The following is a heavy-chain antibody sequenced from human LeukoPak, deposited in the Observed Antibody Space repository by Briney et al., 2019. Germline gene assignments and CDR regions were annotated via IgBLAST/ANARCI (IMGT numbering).Heavy chain of an antibody. CDR2: INHSGST. CDR3: ARQRRGQWLVPHRTGFDY. D-gene: IGHD6-19*01. CDR1: GGSSSGYY. Sequence: SETLSLTCAVYGGSSSGYYWSWIRQPPGKGLEWIGEINHSGSTNYNPSLKSRVTISVDTSKNQFSLKLSSVTAADTAVYYCARQRRGQWLVPHRTGFDYWGQGTLVTVSS. V-gene: IGHV4-34*01. J-gene: IGHJ4*02.